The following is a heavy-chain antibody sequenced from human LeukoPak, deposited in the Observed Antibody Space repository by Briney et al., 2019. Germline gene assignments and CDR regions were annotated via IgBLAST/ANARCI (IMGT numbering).Heavy chain of an antibody. CDR3: AKSLHIVVVTAIQADAFDI. Sequence: PGRSLRLSCAASGFTFDNYAMHWGRQAPGKGLEWGSGFSGNSGKIGYVDSVKGRFTISRDNAKNSLYLQMSSLRAEDTALYYCAKSLHIVVVTAIQADAFDIWGQGTMVTVSS. CDR2: FSGNSGKI. V-gene: IGHV3-9*01. J-gene: IGHJ3*02. D-gene: IGHD2-21*02. CDR1: GFTFDNYA.